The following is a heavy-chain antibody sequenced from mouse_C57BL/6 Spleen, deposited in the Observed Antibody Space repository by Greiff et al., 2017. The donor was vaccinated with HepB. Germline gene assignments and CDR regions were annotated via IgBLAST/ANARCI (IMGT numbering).Heavy chain of an antibody. Sequence: EVKLMESGPGLVKPSQSLSLTCSVTGYSITSGYYWNWIRQFPGNKLEWMGYISYDGSNNYNPSLKNRISITRDTSKNQFFLKLNSVTTEDTATYYCARDYYYGSDYAMDYWGQGTSVTVSS. CDR2: ISYDGSN. CDR3: ARDYYYGSDYAMDY. J-gene: IGHJ4*01. D-gene: IGHD1-1*01. CDR1: GYSITSGYY. V-gene: IGHV3-6*01.